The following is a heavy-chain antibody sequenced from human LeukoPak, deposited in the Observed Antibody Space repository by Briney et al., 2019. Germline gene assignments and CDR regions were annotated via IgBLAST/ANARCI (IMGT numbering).Heavy chain of an antibody. CDR3: ARGSPSSGSSSWFSYYYYGMDV. J-gene: IGHJ6*02. V-gene: IGHV3-53*01. CDR2: IYSGGST. D-gene: IGHD6-13*01. Sequence: GGSLRLSCAASGFTVSSNYMSWVRQAPGKGLEWVSVIYSGGSTYYADSVKGRFTISRDNSKNTLYLQMNSLRAEDTAVYYCARGSPSSGSSSWFSYYYYGMDVWGQGTTVTVSS. CDR1: GFTVSSNY.